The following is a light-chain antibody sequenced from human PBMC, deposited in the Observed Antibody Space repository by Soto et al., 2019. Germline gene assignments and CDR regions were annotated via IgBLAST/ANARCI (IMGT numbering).Light chain of an antibody. CDR1: QSVSGTY. Sequence: ILFPHSTSTLSLSPGARATLSCRASQSVSGTYLAWYQQTPGQAPRLLIYGASSRATGIPDRFSGSGSGTDFTLTISRLEPEDFTMYYCQQYGTLPTTFGPGTKVDIK. CDR3: QQYGTLPTT. J-gene: IGKJ3*01. V-gene: IGKV3-20*01. CDR2: GAS.